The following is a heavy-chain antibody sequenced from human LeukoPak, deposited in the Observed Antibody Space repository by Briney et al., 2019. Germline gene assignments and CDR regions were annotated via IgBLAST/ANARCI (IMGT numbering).Heavy chain of an antibody. CDR3: ARARAYYGSGSYHLDYFDY. J-gene: IGHJ4*02. D-gene: IGHD3-10*01. CDR2: ISGSGGST. CDR1: GFTFSSYA. Sequence: GGSLRLSCAASGFTFSSYAMSWVRQAPGKGLEWVSAISGSGGSTYYADSVKGRFTISRDNSKNTLYLQMNSLRAEDTAVYYCARARAYYGSGSYHLDYFDYWGQGTLVTVSS. V-gene: IGHV3-23*01.